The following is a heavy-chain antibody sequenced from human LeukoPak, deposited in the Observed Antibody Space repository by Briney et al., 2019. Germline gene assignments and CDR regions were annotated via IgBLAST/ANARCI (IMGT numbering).Heavy chain of an antibody. V-gene: IGHV1-18*01. CDR3: ARDVEQQLVRAVDY. J-gene: IGHJ4*02. D-gene: IGHD6-13*01. CDR1: GYTFTSYG. CDR2: ISAYNGNT. Sequence: ASVKVSCKASGYTFTSYGISWVRQAPGQGLEWMGWISAYNGNTNYAQKLQGRVTMTTDTSASTAYMELRSLRSDDTAVYYCARDVEQQLVRAVDYWGQGTLVTVSS.